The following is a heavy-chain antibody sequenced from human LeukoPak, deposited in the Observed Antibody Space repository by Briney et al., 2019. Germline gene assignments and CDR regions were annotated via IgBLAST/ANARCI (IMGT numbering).Heavy chain of an antibody. CDR3: AKETDGGGEY. CDR1: GFTFNTYA. Sequence: GGSLRLSCAASGFTFNTYAMSWVRQAPGKGLEWVSIISGSGGSTYYADSVKGRFTISRDNSKSTLYLQMSSLRIEDTAVYYCAKETDGGGEYWGQGTLVTVSS. J-gene: IGHJ4*02. V-gene: IGHV3-23*01. D-gene: IGHD4-23*01. CDR2: ISGSGGST.